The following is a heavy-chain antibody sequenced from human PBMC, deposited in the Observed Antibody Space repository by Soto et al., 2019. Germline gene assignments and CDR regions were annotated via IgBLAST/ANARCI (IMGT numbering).Heavy chain of an antibody. J-gene: IGHJ6*02. V-gene: IGHV1-69*01. CDR1: GGTFSSYA. Sequence: QVQLVQSGAEVKKPGSSVKVSCKASGGTFSSYAISWVRQAPGQGLEWMGGIIPIFGTANYAQKFQGRVTITADESTSTDYMELSSLRSEDTAVYYCARSPKAAAGSLYYYGMDGWGQGTTVTVSS. D-gene: IGHD6-13*01. CDR3: ARSPKAAAGSLYYYGMDG. CDR2: IIPIFGTA.